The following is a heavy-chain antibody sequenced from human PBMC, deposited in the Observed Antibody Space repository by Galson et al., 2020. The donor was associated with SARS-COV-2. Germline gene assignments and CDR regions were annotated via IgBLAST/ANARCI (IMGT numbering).Heavy chain of an antibody. CDR2: IWYDGSNK. J-gene: IGHJ6*03. CDR1: GFTFSSYG. D-gene: IGHD1-26*01. V-gene: IGHV3-33*01. CDR3: ARDLVGYYYYMDV. Sequence: GESLQISGAASGFTFSSYGMHWVRQAPGKGLEWVAVIWYDGSNKYYADSVKGRFTISRDNSKNTLYLQMNSLRAEDTAVYYCARDLVGYYYYMDVWGKGTTVTISS.